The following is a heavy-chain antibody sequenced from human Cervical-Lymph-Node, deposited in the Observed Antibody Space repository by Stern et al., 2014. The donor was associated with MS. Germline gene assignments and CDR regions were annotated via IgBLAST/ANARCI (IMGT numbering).Heavy chain of an antibody. V-gene: IGHV2-5*01. J-gene: IGHJ5*02. Sequence: ESGPTLVKPTQTLTLTCTFSGFSLSTSGVGVGWIRQPPGKALEWLALIYWNDDKRYSPSLKSRLTITKDTSKNQVVLTMTNVDPVDPATYYCAHSGSFWSAYLPFDPWGQGTLVTVSS. CDR1: GFSLSTSGVG. D-gene: IGHD3-3*01. CDR2: IYWNDDK. CDR3: AHSGSFWSAYLPFDP.